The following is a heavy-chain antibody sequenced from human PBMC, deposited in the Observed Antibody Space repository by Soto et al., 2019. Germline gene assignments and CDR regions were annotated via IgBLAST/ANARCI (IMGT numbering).Heavy chain of an antibody. Sequence: PSETLSLTCTVSGGSISSSSYYWGWIRQPPGKGLEWIGSIYYSGSTYYNPSLKSRVTISVDTSKNQFSLKLSSVTAADTAVYYCARRLYLTTHHWFDPWGQGTLVTVSS. CDR2: IYYSGST. J-gene: IGHJ5*02. CDR3: ARRLYLTTHHWFDP. CDR1: GGSISSSSYY. V-gene: IGHV4-39*01. D-gene: IGHD4-4*01.